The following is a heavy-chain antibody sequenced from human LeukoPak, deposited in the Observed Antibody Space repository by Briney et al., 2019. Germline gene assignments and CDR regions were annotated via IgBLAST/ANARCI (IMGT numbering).Heavy chain of an antibody. CDR2: INYSGST. D-gene: IGHD6-13*01. J-gene: IGHJ6*03. CDR1: GGSISSYY. V-gene: IGHV4-59*01. Sequence: KSSETLSLTCTVSGGSISSYYWSWIRQPPGKGLEWIGYINYSGSTNYNPSLKSRVTISVDTSKNQFSLKLSSVTAADTAVYYCARDRVRQQLVGRNYYYYYMAVWGKGTTVTISS. CDR3: ARDRVRQQLVGRNYYYYYMAV.